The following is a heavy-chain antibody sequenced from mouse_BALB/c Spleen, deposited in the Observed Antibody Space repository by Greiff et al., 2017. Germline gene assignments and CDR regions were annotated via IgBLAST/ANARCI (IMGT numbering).Heavy chain of an antibody. Sequence: QVQLQQPGAELVRPGASVKLSCKASGYTFTSYWINWVKQRPGQGLEWIGNIYPSDSYTNYNQKFKDKATLTVEKSSSTAYMQLSSPTSEDSAVYYCTRYGTGTDYWGQGTTVAVS. D-gene: IGHD4-1*01. J-gene: IGHJ2*01. CDR3: TRYGTGTDY. CDR1: GYTFTSYW. V-gene: IGHV1-69*02. CDR2: IYPSDSYT.